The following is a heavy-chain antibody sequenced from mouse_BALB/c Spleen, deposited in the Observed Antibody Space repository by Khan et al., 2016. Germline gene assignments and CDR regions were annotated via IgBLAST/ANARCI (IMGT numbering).Heavy chain of an antibody. CDR2: IWGDGRT. CDR1: GFSLTGYG. Sequence: QVQLKESGPGLVAPSQSLSITCTVSGFSLTGYGVNWVRQPPGKGLEWLGKIWGDGRTDYNSALKSRVSISKDNSKSQVFLKMNSLQTDDTANYYCSSDYDGFAYWGQWTLVIVSA. V-gene: IGHV2-6-7*01. CDR3: SSDYDGFAY. J-gene: IGHJ3*01. D-gene: IGHD2-12*01.